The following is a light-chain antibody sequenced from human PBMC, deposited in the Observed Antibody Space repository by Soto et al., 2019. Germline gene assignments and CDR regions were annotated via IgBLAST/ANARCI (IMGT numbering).Light chain of an antibody. CDR1: QVINSY. J-gene: IGKJ4*01. CDR3: QQLYSYPLT. CDR2: TAS. Sequence: DIQFTQSPSFLSASVGDRVTATCRASQVINSYLAWYQQKPGKAPKLLIYTASTLQSGVPSRFSGSGSGTEFTLTITSLQPEDFAAYYCQQLYSYPLTFGGGTKVDI. V-gene: IGKV1-9*01.